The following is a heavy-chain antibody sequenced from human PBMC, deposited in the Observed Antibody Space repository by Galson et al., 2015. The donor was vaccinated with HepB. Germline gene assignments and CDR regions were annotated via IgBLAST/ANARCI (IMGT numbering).Heavy chain of an antibody. CDR2: IHDTGNT. V-gene: IGHV4-30-4*01. J-gene: IGHJ4*02. CDR3: ARELYYGSRIDS. CDR1: NDSITDGDFF. Sequence: TLSLTCTVSNDSITDGDFFWSWIRQPPGKGLEWIGHIHDTGNTYYIPSLKSRVTMSIDTSRNPFSLRLSSVTAADTAVYYCARELYYGSRIDSWGQGTLVTVSS. D-gene: IGHD3-22*01.